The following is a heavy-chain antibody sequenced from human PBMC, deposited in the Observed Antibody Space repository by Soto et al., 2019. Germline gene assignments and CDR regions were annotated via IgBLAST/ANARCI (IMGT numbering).Heavy chain of an antibody. V-gene: IGHV3-23*01. CDR1: GFTFSSYA. Sequence: GGSLRLSCAASGFTFSSYAMSWVRQAPGKGLEWVSAISGSGGSTYYADSVKGRFTISRDNAKNSLYLQMNSLRAEDTAVYYCARSSIAPTRYYYYYMDVWGKGTTVTVSS. CDR2: ISGSGGST. D-gene: IGHD6-6*01. J-gene: IGHJ6*03. CDR3: ARSSIAPTRYYYYYMDV.